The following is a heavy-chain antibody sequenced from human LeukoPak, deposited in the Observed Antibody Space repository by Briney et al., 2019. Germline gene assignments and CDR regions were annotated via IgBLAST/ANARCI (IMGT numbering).Heavy chain of an antibody. CDR2: INHSGCT. Sequence: AGGSLRLSCAASGFTFSSYWMSWVRQPPGKGLEWIGEINHSGCTNYNPSLKSRVTISVDTSKNQFSLKLSSVTPADTAVYYCARGLVRSGWSAYNWFDPWGQGTLVTVSS. CDR3: ARGLVRSGWSAYNWFDP. D-gene: IGHD6-19*01. V-gene: IGHV4-34*01. CDR1: GFTFSSYW. J-gene: IGHJ5*02.